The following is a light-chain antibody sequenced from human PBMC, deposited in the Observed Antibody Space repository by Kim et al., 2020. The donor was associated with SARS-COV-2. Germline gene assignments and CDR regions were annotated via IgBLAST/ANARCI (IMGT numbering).Light chain of an antibody. CDR2: LGS. J-gene: IGKJ4*01. Sequence: PASIACRSSQSRLHSNGYSYLDWYLQKPGQSPQLLIYLGSTRASGVPDRFSGSGSGTDFTLKISRVEAEDVGVYYCMQALQTPLTFGGGTKVDIK. V-gene: IGKV2-28*01. CDR3: MQALQTPLT. CDR1: QSRLHSNGYSY.